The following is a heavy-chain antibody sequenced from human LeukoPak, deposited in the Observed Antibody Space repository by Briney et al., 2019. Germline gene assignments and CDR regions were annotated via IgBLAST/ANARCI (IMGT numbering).Heavy chain of an antibody. CDR2: INPKSGGT. J-gene: IGHJ4*02. D-gene: IGHD1-26*01. Sequence: ASVKVSCKASGYNFTDYYIHWARQAPGQGLEWMVWINPKSGGTNYAQKFRGRVTMTRDTSISTAYMELSGLRSDDTAVYYCARDSGLGPTWHPFDHWGQGTPVTVSS. CDR1: GYNFTDYY. CDR3: ARDSGLGPTWHPFDH. V-gene: IGHV1-2*02.